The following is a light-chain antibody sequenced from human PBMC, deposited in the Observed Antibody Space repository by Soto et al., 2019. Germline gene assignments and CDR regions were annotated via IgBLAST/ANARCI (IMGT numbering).Light chain of an antibody. CDR2: SAS. Sequence: DIQLTQSPSFLSASVGDRVTITCRASQGISSYLAWYQQQPGKAPKLLMYSASTLQSGVPSRFSGSRSGTEVTLTISSLQPEDFVTYYCQQLNSYPLTFGQGTKVEI. CDR1: QGISSY. CDR3: QQLNSYPLT. J-gene: IGKJ1*01. V-gene: IGKV1-9*01.